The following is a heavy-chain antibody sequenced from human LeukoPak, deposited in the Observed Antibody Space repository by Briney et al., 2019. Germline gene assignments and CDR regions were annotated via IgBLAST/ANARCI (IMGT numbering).Heavy chain of an antibody. Sequence: GGSLRLSCAASGFTFSSYGMHWVRQAPGKGLGWVAFIRYDGTNKYYADSVKGRFTISRDNSKNTLYLQMNSLRAEDAAVYYCAKIGAVAGHFDYWGQGTLVTVSS. CDR3: AKIGAVAGHFDY. V-gene: IGHV3-30*02. CDR1: GFTFSSYG. J-gene: IGHJ4*02. CDR2: IRYDGTNK. D-gene: IGHD6-19*01.